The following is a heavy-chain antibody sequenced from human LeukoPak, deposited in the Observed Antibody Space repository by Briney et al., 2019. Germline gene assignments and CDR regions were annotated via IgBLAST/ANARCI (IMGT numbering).Heavy chain of an antibody. CDR1: GFTFSSYS. D-gene: IGHD3-3*01. Sequence: GGSLRLSCAASGFTFSSYSMNWVRQAPGKGLEWVSYISSSSSTIYYADSLKGRFTISRDNAKNSLYLQMNSLRDEDTAVYYCARGVTYYDFWSAYSGDYWGQGTLVTVSS. CDR3: ARGVTYYDFWSAYSGDY. J-gene: IGHJ4*02. V-gene: IGHV3-48*02. CDR2: ISSSSSTI.